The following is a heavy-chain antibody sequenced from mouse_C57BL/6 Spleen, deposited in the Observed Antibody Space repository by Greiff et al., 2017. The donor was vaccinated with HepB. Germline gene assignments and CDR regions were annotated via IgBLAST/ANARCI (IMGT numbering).Heavy chain of an antibody. Sequence: VQLQQSGPELVKPGASVKIPCKASGYTFTDYNMDWVKQSHGKSLEWIGDINPNNGGTIYNQKFKGKATLTVDKSSSTAYMELRSLTSEDTAVYYCARSPGYGSSPHYYAMDDWGQGTSVTVSS. CDR1: GYTFTDYN. D-gene: IGHD1-1*01. V-gene: IGHV1-18*01. CDR3: ARSPGYGSSPHYYAMDD. CDR2: INPNNGGT. J-gene: IGHJ4*01.